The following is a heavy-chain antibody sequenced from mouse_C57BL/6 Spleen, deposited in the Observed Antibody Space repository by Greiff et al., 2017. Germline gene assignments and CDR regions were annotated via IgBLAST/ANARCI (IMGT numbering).Heavy chain of an antibody. CDR3: ARAYYYGSNYAMDY. J-gene: IGHJ4*01. Sequence: EVQRVESGPGLVKPSQSLSLTCSVTGYSITSGYYWNWIRQFPGNKLEWMGYISYDGSNNYNPSLKNRISITRDTSKNQFFLKLNSVTTEDTATYYAARAYYYGSNYAMDYWGKGTSVTVSS. CDR2: ISYDGSN. V-gene: IGHV3-6*01. CDR1: GYSITSGYY. D-gene: IGHD1-1*01.